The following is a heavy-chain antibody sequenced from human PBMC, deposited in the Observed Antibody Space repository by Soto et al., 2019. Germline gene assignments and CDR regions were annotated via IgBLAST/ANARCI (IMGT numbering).Heavy chain of an antibody. J-gene: IGHJ5*02. CDR1: GYSFTSYW. CDR3: ARLRSPIVVVVAATPGDNWFDP. D-gene: IGHD2-15*01. Sequence: GESLKISCKGSGYSFTSYWIGWVRQMPGEGLEWMGIIYPGDSDTRYSPSFQGQVTISADKSISTAYLQWSSLKASDTAMYYCARLRSPIVVVVAATPGDNWFDPWGQGTLVTVSS. CDR2: IYPGDSDT. V-gene: IGHV5-51*01.